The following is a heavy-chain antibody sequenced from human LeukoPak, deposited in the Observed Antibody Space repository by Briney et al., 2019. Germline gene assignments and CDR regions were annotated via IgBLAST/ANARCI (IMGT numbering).Heavy chain of an antibody. CDR2: ISSRSSNI. CDR3: AGLDINGYNYFHY. CDR1: GFTFSSYS. J-gene: IGHJ4*02. D-gene: IGHD3-22*01. Sequence: GGSLRLSCAASGFTFSSYSMNWVRQAPGKGLGWVSYISSRSSNIYYADSVKGRFTISRDNAKNSLYLQMNSLRDEDTAVYYCAGLDINGYNYFHYWGQGTLVTVSS. V-gene: IGHV3-48*02.